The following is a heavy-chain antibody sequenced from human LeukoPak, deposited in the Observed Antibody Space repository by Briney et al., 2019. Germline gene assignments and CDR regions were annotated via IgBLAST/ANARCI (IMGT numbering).Heavy chain of an antibody. Sequence: SETLSLTCTVSGGSISSYYWSWIRQPPGKGLGRIGYIYTSGSTPYNPSLNSRVTISVDTSNNQFSLKLSAVTAADTAVYYCARVITGTTSTTYYYYYYMDVWGKGTTVTVSS. D-gene: IGHD1-7*01. CDR2: IYTSGST. J-gene: IGHJ6*03. CDR3: ARVITGTTSTTYYYYYYMDV. CDR1: GGSISSYY. V-gene: IGHV4-4*09.